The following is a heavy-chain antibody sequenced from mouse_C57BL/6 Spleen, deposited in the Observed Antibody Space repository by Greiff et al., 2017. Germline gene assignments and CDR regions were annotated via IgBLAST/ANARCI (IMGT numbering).Heavy chain of an antibody. Sequence: VMLVESGAELARPGASVKLSCKASGYTFTSYGISWVKQRTGQGLEWIGEIYPRSGNTYYNEKFKGKATLTADKSSSTAYMELRSLTSEDSAVYFCARSNGNPYYAMDYWGQGTSVTVSS. CDR2: IYPRSGNT. CDR1: GYTFTSYG. D-gene: IGHD2-1*01. CDR3: ARSNGNPYYAMDY. V-gene: IGHV1-81*01. J-gene: IGHJ4*01.